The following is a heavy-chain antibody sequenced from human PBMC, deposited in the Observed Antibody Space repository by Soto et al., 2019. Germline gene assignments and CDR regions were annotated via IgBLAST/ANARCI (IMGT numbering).Heavy chain of an antibody. D-gene: IGHD2-15*01. J-gene: IGHJ4*02. CDR2: IHHSGTT. V-gene: IGHV4-38-2*01. Sequence: SETLSLTCGVSDSSINSNYYWLWIRHPPGEGLEWIGSIHHSGTTYYTPSLTSRVTISMDMSNDHFSLRLTAVTAADTPLPYCARGLDGGNFAYSGQGTPVTVSS. CDR3: ARGLDGGNFAY. CDR1: DSSINSNYY.